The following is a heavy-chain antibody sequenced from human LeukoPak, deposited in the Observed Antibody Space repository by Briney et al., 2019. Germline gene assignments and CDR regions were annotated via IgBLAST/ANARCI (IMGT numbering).Heavy chain of an antibody. J-gene: IGHJ5*02. V-gene: IGHV3-48*03. Sequence: GGSLRLSCAASGFTFSSYETNWVRQAPGKGLEWVSYISSSGSTIYYADSVKGRFTISRDNAKNSLYLQMNSLRAEDTAVYYCARTQASIGVVVAATIGWFDPWGQGTLVTVSS. CDR2: ISSSGSTI. CDR3: ARTQASIGVVVAATIGWFDP. CDR1: GFTFSSYE. D-gene: IGHD2-15*01.